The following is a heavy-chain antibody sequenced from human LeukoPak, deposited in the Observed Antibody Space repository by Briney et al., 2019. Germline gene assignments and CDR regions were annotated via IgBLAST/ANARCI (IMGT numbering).Heavy chain of an antibody. V-gene: IGHV1-69*04. CDR3: ARDNDGDYAFDF. Sequence: ASVKVSCKASGGTFTSYTISWVRQAPGHGLELMGRIIPILGLANYAQKFPGRLTITADKSTSTAYMELRSLRSEDTAVYYCARDNDGDYAFDFWGQGTMVTASS. J-gene: IGHJ3*01. CDR2: IIPILGLA. CDR1: GGTFTSYT. D-gene: IGHD4-17*01.